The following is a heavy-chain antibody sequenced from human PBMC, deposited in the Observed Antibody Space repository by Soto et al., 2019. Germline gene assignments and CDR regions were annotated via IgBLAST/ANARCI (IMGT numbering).Heavy chain of an antibody. CDR1: GFTFSDYY. CDR2: ISSSGSTI. J-gene: IGHJ6*02. V-gene: IGHV3-11*01. CDR3: XXXXXXXXXXXXMDV. Sequence: QVQLVESGGGLVKPGGSLRLSCAASGFTFSDYYMRWIRXXXXXXXXXVSYISSSGSTIYYADSVKGRFTIYRDNAKXXXXXXXXXXXXXXXXXXXXXXXXXXXXXXXXMDVWGQGTTVTVSS.